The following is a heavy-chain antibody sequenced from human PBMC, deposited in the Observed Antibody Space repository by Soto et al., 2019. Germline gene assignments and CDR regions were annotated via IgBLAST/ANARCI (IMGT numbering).Heavy chain of an antibody. CDR3: ARVVNSCSGTSFQNRSDV. Sequence: SETLSLTCTVSGGSVSSDTHFWRWIRQPPGKRLEWIGFIYSSRSTNYNPSLKSRVTMSVDTSKNQFSLKLRSVIVADTAVYFCARVVNSCSGTSFQNRSDVWGQGTRVTVYS. V-gene: IGHV4-61*01. CDR1: GGSVSSDTHF. CDR2: IYSSRST. J-gene: IGHJ6*02. D-gene: IGHD2-15*01.